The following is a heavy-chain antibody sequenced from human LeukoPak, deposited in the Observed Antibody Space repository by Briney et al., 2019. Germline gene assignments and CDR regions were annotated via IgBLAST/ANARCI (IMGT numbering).Heavy chain of an antibody. V-gene: IGHV1-69*04. CDR3: ATGPAGGPVY. Sequence: GASVKVSCKASGGTFSSYAISWVRQAPGQGLEWMGRIIPIISRTSSAQNFQGRVTITADKSTSTAYMEVSSLTSEDTGVYYCATGPAGGPVYWGQGTQVTVSS. CDR1: GGTFSSYA. CDR2: IIPIISRT. D-gene: IGHD2-15*01. J-gene: IGHJ4*02.